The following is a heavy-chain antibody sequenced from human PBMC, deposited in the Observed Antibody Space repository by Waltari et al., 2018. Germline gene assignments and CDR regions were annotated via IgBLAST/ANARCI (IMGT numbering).Heavy chain of an antibody. CDR3: ARIRRGSSGLDY. J-gene: IGHJ4*02. CDR2: ISPDSGGT. Sequence: QVQLVQSGAEVRKPGASLPVSCKASGYAFIAYYVHWVRQVPGQGLEWLGWISPDSGGTYYAQQFHGRVTMTRDTSIDTAFLEMSRLKSDDTAVYYCARIRRGSSGLDYWGQGSLVTVSS. CDR1: GYAFIAYY. D-gene: IGHD6-6*01. V-gene: IGHV1-2*02.